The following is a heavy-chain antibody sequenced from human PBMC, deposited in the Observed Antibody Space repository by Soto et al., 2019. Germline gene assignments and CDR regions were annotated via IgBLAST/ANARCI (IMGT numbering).Heavy chain of an antibody. V-gene: IGHV4-34*01. CDR1: GGSFSGYY. Sequence: PSETLSLTCAVYGGSFSGYYWSWIRQPPGKGLEWIGEINHSGSTNYNPSLKSRVTISVDTSKNQFSLKLSSVTAADTAVYYCARGLNTMVRGVMFGYWGQGTLVTSPQ. CDR2: INHSGST. CDR3: ARGLNTMVRGVMFGY. J-gene: IGHJ4*02. D-gene: IGHD3-10*01.